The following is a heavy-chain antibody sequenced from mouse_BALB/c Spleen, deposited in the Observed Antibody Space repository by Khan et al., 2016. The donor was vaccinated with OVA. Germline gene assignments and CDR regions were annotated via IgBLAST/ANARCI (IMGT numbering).Heavy chain of an antibody. V-gene: IGHV6-6*02. CDR3: WILL. CDR2: IRLKSDDYVT. J-gene: IGHJ2*01. Sequence: VQLKESGGGLVQPGGSMKLSCVASGFTFSNYWMNWVRQSLEKGLEWVAEIRLKSDDYVTHYAESVKGWFTISRDDSKIIVYLQKNNLRAEETSSYYCWILLWGQGTTLTVSS. CDR1: GFTFSNYW.